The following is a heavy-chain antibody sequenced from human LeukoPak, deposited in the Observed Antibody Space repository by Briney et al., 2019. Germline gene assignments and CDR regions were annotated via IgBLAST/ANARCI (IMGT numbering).Heavy chain of an antibody. V-gene: IGHV7-4-1*02. CDR1: GYTFTSYA. J-gene: IGHJ5*02. CDR2: INTNTGNP. CDR3: AGGGYPYYYDSIGRNWFDP. Sequence: GASVKVSCKASGYTFTSYAMNWVRQAPGQGLEWMGWINTNTGNPTYAQGFTGRFVFSLDTSVSTAYLQISSLKAEDTAVYYCAGGGYPYYYDSIGRNWFDPWGQGTLVTVSS. D-gene: IGHD3-22*01.